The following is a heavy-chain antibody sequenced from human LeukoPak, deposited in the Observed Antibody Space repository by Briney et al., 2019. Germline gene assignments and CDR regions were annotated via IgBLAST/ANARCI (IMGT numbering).Heavy chain of an antibody. D-gene: IGHD3-10*01. Sequence: PGGSLTLSCTTSGFIFSNYWMNWVRPPPGRGREWVANINQGGSEKYYLDSVEGRFTIYRDNTNNSLYLQMNSLRDDETAIYYCARWIGGFDYGGQGALVTVSS. CDR1: GFIFSNYW. V-gene: IGHV3-7*01. CDR2: INQGGSEK. J-gene: IGHJ4*02. CDR3: ARWIGGFDY.